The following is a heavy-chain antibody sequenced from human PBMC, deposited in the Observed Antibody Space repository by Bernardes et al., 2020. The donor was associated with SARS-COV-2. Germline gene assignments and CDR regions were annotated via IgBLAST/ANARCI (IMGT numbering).Heavy chain of an antibody. CDR1: GFTFSNSA. Sequence: GGSLRLSCAASGFTFSNSAMSWVRQAPGKGLEWVSNFSGDSYATYYAHSVKDRFTISRDNSRNTLYLRMNSLRAEDTAVYYCVRYWGFDFWGQGTLVTVSS. J-gene: IGHJ4*02. D-gene: IGHD2-15*01. CDR3: VRYWGFDF. CDR2: FSGDSYAT. V-gene: IGHV3-23*01.